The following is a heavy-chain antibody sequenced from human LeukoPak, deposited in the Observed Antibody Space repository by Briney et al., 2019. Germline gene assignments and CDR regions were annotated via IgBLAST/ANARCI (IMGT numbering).Heavy chain of an antibody. Sequence: SETLSLTCAVYGGSFSGYYWSWIRQPPGKGLEWIGEINHSGSTNYNPSLKSRVTISVDTSKNQFSLKLSSVTAADTAVYYCARHLGYYDILTGYYRHDAFDIWGQGTMVTVSS. CDR3: ARHLGYYDILTGYYRHDAFDI. CDR1: GGSFSGYY. V-gene: IGHV4-34*01. CDR2: INHSGST. D-gene: IGHD3-9*01. J-gene: IGHJ3*02.